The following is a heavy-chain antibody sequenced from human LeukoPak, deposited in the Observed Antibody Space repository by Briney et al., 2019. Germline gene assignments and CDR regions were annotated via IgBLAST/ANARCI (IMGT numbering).Heavy chain of an antibody. CDR1: GFTFSSYS. CDR2: ISSNGNYV. V-gene: IGHV3-21*01. J-gene: IGHJ4*02. Sequence: PGGSLRLSCAVSGFTFSSYSMNWVRQAPGEGLEWVSSISSNGNYVYYADSVRGRFTISRDNAKNSLYLQMNSLRAEDTAVYYCARVPSDYWGQGTLVTVSS. CDR3: ARVPSDY.